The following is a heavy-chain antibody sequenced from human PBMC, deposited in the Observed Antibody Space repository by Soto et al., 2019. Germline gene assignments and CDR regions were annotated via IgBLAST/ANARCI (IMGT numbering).Heavy chain of an antibody. D-gene: IGHD1-7*01. Sequence: SHTLSLTCVISGYSVSSNSAALNWIRQSPSRGLEWLGRTYYRSKWYNDYAVSVKSRITINPDTSKNQFSLQLNSVTPEDTAVYYCARDPDNWNYAWFDPWGQGTLVTVYS. CDR2: TYYRSKWYN. J-gene: IGHJ5*02. V-gene: IGHV6-1*01. CDR3: ARDPDNWNYAWFDP. CDR1: GYSVSSNSAA.